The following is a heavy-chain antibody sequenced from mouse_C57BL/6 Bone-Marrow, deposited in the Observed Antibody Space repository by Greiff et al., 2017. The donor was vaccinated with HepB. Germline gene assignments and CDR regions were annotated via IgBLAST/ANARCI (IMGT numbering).Heavy chain of an antibody. CDR2: ISYDGSN. D-gene: IGHD3-3*01. Sequence: EESGPGLVKPSQSLSLTCSVTGYSITSGYYWNWIRQFPGNKLEWMGYISYDGSNNYNPSLKNRISITRDTSKNQFFLKLNSVTTEDTATYYCARGRGLYYFDYWGQGTTLTVSS. V-gene: IGHV3-6*01. J-gene: IGHJ2*01. CDR1: GYSITSGYY. CDR3: ARGRGLYYFDY.